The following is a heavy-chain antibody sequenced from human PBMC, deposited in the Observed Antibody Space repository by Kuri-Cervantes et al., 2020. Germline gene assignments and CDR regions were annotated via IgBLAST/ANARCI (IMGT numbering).Heavy chain of an antibody. D-gene: IGHD6-13*01. CDR1: GYTFTSYA. CDR3: ARGVGYSSSWSDY. Sequence: ASVKVSCKASGYTFTSYAMHWVRQAPGQRLEWMGWFNAGNGNTKYSQKFQGRVTMTTDTSTSTAYMELRSLRSDDTAVYYCARGVGYSSSWSDYWGQGTLVTVSS. J-gene: IGHJ4*02. CDR2: FNAGNGNT. V-gene: IGHV1-3*01.